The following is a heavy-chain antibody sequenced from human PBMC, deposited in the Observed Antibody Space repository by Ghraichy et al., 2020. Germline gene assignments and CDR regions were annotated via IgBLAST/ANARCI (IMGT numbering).Heavy chain of an antibody. CDR3: AGDRLPGSYRGLHV. CDR1: GLTFSSYW. Sequence: GESLNISCEVSGLTFSSYWMSWVRQAPGKGLEWVANIKQDGSEKYYVDSVKGRFTISRDNADNSLYLQLNSLRDEDTAVYYCAGDRLPGSYRGLHVWGQGTTVTVS. CDR2: IKQDGSEK. D-gene: IGHD7-27*01. J-gene: IGHJ6*02. V-gene: IGHV3-7*03.